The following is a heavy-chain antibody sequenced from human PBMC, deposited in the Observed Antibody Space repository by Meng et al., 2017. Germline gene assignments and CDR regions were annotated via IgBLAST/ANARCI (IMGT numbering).Heavy chain of an antibody. D-gene: IGHD1-26*01. V-gene: IGHV6-1*01. CDR1: GYSVSSNSAA. CDR3: ARGSYSFDS. J-gene: IGHJ4*02. CDR2: AYYRSKWYH. Sequence: QIQLRQSGQGPVKPSQTLSFICAISGYSVSSNSAAWNWIRQSPSRGLEWLGRAYYRSKWYHDYAESVKSRISIDPDTSKNQFSLQLRSVTPEDSAVYYCARGSYSFDSWGQRTLVTVSS.